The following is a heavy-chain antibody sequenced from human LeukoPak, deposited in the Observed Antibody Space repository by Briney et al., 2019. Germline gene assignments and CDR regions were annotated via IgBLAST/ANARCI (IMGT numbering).Heavy chain of an antibody. Sequence: PSETLSLTCTVSGGSISSYYWSWIRQPPGKGLEWIGYIYDSGSTNYNPSLKSRVTISVDTSKNKFSLKLSSVTAADTAVYYCACLTTADAFDIWGQGTMVTVSS. CDR3: ACLTTADAFDI. CDR2: IYDSGST. V-gene: IGHV4-59*01. J-gene: IGHJ3*02. D-gene: IGHD3-22*01. CDR1: GGSISSYY.